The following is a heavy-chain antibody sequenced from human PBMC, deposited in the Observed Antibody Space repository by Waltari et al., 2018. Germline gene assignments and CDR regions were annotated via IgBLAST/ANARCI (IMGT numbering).Heavy chain of an antibody. CDR2: VDPEDGET. V-gene: IGHV1-24*01. CDR1: GYTLTELS. J-gene: IGHJ4*02. CDR3: ATGSRYYYDSSGYSDY. D-gene: IGHD3-22*01. Sequence: QVQLVQSGAEVKKPGASVKVSCKVSGYTLTELSMHWVRQAPGKGLEWMGGVDPEDGETIYAQKFQGRVTMTEDTSTDTAYMELSSLRSEDTAVYYCATGSRYYYDSSGYSDYWGQGTLVTVSS.